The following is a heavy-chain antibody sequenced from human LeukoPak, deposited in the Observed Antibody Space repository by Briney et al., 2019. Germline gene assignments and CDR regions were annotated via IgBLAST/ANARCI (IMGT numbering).Heavy chain of an antibody. V-gene: IGHV3-21*06. CDR2: ISGNSYSI. D-gene: IGHD5-24*01. CDR3: ARDRVGWGNWFDP. Sequence: GGSLRLSCAASGFTFSGYSMHWVRQAPGKGLEWVSAISGNSYSIYYGDSVKGRATISRDNAKNSLYLQMDSLRDEDTAVYYCARDRVGWGNWFDPWGQGTLVTVSS. CDR1: GFTFSGYS. J-gene: IGHJ5*02.